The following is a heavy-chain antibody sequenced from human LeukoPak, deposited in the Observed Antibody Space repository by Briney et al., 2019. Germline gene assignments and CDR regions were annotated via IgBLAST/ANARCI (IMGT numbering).Heavy chain of an antibody. Sequence: GGSLRLSCAASGFTFSSYAMHWVRQAPGKGLEWAAVISYDGSNKYYADSVKGRFTISRDNSKNTLYLQMNSLRAEDTAVYYCAREGYSSGWYGYYYYYMDVWGKGTTVTVSS. J-gene: IGHJ6*03. V-gene: IGHV3-30*04. CDR1: GFTFSSYA. CDR2: ISYDGSNK. D-gene: IGHD6-19*01. CDR3: AREGYSSGWYGYYYYYMDV.